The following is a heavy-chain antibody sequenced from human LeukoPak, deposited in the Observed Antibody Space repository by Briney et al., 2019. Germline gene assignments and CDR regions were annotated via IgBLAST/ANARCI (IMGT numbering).Heavy chain of an antibody. V-gene: IGHV4-39*01. Sequence: PSETLSLTCTVSGGSISSSSSYWGWIRQPPGKGLEWIGSIFYSGSASYNPSLRSRATMSVDTSKNQFSLTLRSVTAADTAVYYCARLTGDSSGYYYYFDNWGQGTLVTVSS. CDR2: IFYSGSA. CDR3: ARLTGDSSGYYYYFDN. J-gene: IGHJ4*02. CDR1: GGSISSSSSY. D-gene: IGHD3-22*01.